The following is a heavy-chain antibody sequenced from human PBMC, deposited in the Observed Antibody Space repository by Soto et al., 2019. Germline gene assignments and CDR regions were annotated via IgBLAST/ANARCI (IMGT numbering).Heavy chain of an antibody. CDR1: GFTFTTYA. CDR2: ISGSGGST. D-gene: IGHD1-26*01. Sequence: EVQLLESGGGLVQPGGSLRLSCAASGFTFTTYAMTWVRQAPGKGLEWVSAISGSGGSTYYADSVKGRFTISRDNSKNMLYLKMNSLRAEDTAVYYCAKNWDTTSSPSSHWGQGTLVTVSS. CDR3: AKNWDTTSSPSSH. J-gene: IGHJ4*02. V-gene: IGHV3-23*01.